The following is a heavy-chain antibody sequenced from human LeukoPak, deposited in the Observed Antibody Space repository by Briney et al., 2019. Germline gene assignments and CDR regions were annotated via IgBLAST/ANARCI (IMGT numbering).Heavy chain of an antibody. D-gene: IGHD2-15*01. Sequence: GGSLRLSCAASGFYFANYAMSWVRQAQGKGLEWVSATVGGGSPNTYHADSVKGRFTISRDNSKNTLFLQMNSLRAEDTAIYYCTKAPIVSCSGAFCYPFDSWGQGTLVTVSS. V-gene: IGHV3-23*01. CDR3: TKAPIVSCSGAFCYPFDS. CDR1: GFYFANYA. CDR2: TVGGGSPNT. J-gene: IGHJ4*02.